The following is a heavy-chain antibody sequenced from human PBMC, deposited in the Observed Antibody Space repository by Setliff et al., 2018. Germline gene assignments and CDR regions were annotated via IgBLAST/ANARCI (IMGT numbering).Heavy chain of an antibody. Sequence: SVKVSCKASGGTFTNYGVSWVRQAPGQGLEWMGGTIPLFGTXXYAQKFHGRVXXITDESTSTAYMELSSLTSDDTAVYYCAREGVDTRSSTDYRYYMDVWGKGTTVTVSS. D-gene: IGHD5-18*01. CDR3: AREGVDTRSSTDYRYYMDV. CDR2: TIPLFGTX. CDR1: GGTFTNYG. J-gene: IGHJ6*03. V-gene: IGHV1-69*05.